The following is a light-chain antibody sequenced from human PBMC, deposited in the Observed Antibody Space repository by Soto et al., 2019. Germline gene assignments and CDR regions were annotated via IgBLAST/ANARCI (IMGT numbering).Light chain of an antibody. CDR1: SSDVGGYNY. CDR2: DVS. V-gene: IGLV2-11*01. Sequence: QSALTQPRSVSGSAGQSVTISCTGTSSDVGGYNYVSWYQQHPGKVPKLMIYDVSKRPSGVPDRFSGSKSGNTASLTISGLQAEDEADYYCCSYAGSYTYILGTGTKLTVL. CDR3: CSYAGSYTYI. J-gene: IGLJ1*01.